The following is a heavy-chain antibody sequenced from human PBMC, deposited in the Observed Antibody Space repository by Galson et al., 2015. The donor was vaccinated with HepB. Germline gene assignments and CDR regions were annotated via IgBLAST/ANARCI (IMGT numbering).Heavy chain of an antibody. D-gene: IGHD2-8*02. CDR3: AKDGGFRTDGFDI. J-gene: IGHJ3*02. CDR1: GFSFSNYA. CDR2: ISRYGGST. Sequence: SLRLSCAASGFSFSNYAMYWVRQAPGKGLGWVSAISRYGGSTYYPDSVKGRFIISRDNSKNTLYLQMDSLRGEDTAVYYCAKDGGFRTDGFDIWGQGTMVTVS. V-gene: IGHV3-23*01.